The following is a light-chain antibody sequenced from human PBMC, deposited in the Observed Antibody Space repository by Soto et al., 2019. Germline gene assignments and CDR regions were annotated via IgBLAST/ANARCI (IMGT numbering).Light chain of an antibody. CDR1: QSISTY. J-gene: IGKJ2*02. Sequence: DFQMTQSPSSLSASVGDRVTITCRASQSISTYLNWYQQKVGKAPKLLIYAASSLQRRVPSRFSGSGSGTDFTLTISSLQPEDFETYYCQQSYSTPRTFGQGTQLEIK. CDR2: AAS. CDR3: QQSYSTPRT. V-gene: IGKV1-39*01.